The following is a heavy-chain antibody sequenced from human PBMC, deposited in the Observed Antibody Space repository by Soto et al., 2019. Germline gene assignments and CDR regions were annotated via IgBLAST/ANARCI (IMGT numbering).Heavy chain of an antibody. CDR1: GYTFTSYG. Sequence: ASVKVSCKASGYTFTSYGISWVRQAPGQGLEWMGWISAYNGNTNYAQKLQGRVTMTTDNSKNTLYLQMNSLRAEDTAVYYCARGRGGSPRPPDYWGQGTLVTVSS. D-gene: IGHD3-10*01. V-gene: IGHV1-18*01. J-gene: IGHJ4*02. CDR3: ARGRGGSPRPPDY. CDR2: ISAYNGNT.